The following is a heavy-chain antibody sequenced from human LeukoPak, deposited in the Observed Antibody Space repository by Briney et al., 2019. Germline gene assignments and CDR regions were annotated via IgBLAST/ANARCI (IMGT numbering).Heavy chain of an antibody. CDR1: GASFSDYY. J-gene: IGHJ4*02. CDR2: INRSGST. Sequence: KPSETLSLTCVVYGASFSDYYWTWIRQPPGKGLEWIGEINRSGSTNYNPSLKSRVTLSVDTSKKQFSLNLNSVTAADTAVYYCASITFGGVLDYWGQGTLVTVSS. D-gene: IGHD3-16*01. V-gene: IGHV4-34*01. CDR3: ASITFGGVLDY.